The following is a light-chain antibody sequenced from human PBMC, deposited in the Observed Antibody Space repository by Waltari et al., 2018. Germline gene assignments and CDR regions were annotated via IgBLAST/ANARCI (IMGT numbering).Light chain of an antibody. V-gene: IGLV1-51*02. Sequence: QSVLTQPPSVSAAPGPKVTISCSGSNAHIPSNYVSWYQQLPGTAPKLLSYENNKRPSGIPGRFFASKFGTSATLGIAGLQSGDEADYYCATWDNSLSAGVFGPGTKVAVL. CDR1: NAHIPSNY. CDR2: ENN. J-gene: IGLJ1*01. CDR3: ATWDNSLSAGV.